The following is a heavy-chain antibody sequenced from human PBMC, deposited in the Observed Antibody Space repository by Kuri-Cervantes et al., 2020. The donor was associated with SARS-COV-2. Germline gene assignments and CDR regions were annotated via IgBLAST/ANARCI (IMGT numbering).Heavy chain of an antibody. CDR3: AGGEYQLLYAYSYGSIDY. D-gene: IGHD2-2*02. CDR2: IYYSGST. Sequence: SETLSLTCTVSGGSISSSSYYWGWIRQPPGKGLEWIGSIYYSGSTYYNPSLKSRVTISVDTSKNQFSLKLSSVTAADTAVYYCAGGEYQLLYAYSYGSIDYWGQGTLVTDSS. CDR1: GGSISSSSYY. V-gene: IGHV4-39*01. J-gene: IGHJ4*02.